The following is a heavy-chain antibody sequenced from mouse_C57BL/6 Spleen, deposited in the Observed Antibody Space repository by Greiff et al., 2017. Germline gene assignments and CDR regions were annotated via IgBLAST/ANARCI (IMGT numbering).Heavy chain of an antibody. D-gene: IGHD2-3*01. CDR1: GFTFSDYY. Sequence: EVKVVESEGGLVQPGSSMKLSCTASGFTFSDYYMAWVRQVPEQGLEWVANINSDGSSTYYLDSLKSRFIISRDTAKNILYLHMSSLTAEDTATYSCARDDGYYGYWGQGTTLTVSS. CDR2: INSDGSST. V-gene: IGHV5-16*01. CDR3: ARDDGYYGY. J-gene: IGHJ2*01.